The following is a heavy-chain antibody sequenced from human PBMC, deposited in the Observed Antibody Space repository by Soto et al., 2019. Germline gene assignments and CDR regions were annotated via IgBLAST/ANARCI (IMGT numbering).Heavy chain of an antibody. J-gene: IGHJ6*02. D-gene: IGHD2-2*01. CDR1: GFTFSDAW. CDR2: VKSRTGGETT. CDR3: TTSVVRFYFGLDV. V-gene: IGHV3-15*01. Sequence: PGGSLRLSCAASGFTFSDAWMSWVRQAPGKGLQWIGRVKSRTGGETTDYAAPVRGRFAISRDDSRNVLYLQMNRLKTEDTAVYYCTTSVVRFYFGLDVWGPGTTVTVSS.